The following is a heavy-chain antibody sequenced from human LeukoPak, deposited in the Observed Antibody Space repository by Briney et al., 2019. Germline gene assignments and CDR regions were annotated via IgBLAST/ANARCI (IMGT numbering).Heavy chain of an antibody. V-gene: IGHV1-69*13. CDR3: ARELAEQWLFDY. D-gene: IGHD6-19*01. J-gene: IGHJ4*02. CDR1: GGTFSSYA. Sequence: ASVKVSFKASGGTFSSYAISWVRQAPGQGLEWMGGIIPIFGTANYAQKFQGRVTITADESTSTAYMELSSLRSEDTAVYYCARELAEQWLFDYWGQGTLVTVSS. CDR2: IIPIFGTA.